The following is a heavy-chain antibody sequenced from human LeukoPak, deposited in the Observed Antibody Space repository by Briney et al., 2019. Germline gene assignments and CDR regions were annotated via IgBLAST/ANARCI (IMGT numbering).Heavy chain of an antibody. J-gene: IGHJ4*02. D-gene: IGHD1-26*01. V-gene: IGHV4-61*01. Sequence: SETLSLTCTVSGGSVSSCSYYWSWIRQPPGKGLEWIGYIYYSGSTNYNPSLKSRVTISVDTSKNQFSLKLSSVTAADTAVYYCARSLGGATIDYWGQGTLVTVSS. CDR3: ARSLGGATIDY. CDR2: IYYSGST. CDR1: GGSVSSCSYY.